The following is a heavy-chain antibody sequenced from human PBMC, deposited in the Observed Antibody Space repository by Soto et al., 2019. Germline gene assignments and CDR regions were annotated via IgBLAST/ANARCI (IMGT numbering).Heavy chain of an antibody. V-gene: IGHV3-30*18. CDR1: GFTFSSYG. Sequence: PGESLKISCAASGFTFSSYGMHWVRQAPGKGLEWVAVISYDGSNKYYADSVKGRFTISRGNSKNTLYLQMNSLRAEDTAVYYCAKDRWRRELKSTLDYWGQGTLVTVSS. D-gene: IGHD1-26*01. CDR2: ISYDGSNK. J-gene: IGHJ4*02. CDR3: AKDRWRRELKSTLDY.